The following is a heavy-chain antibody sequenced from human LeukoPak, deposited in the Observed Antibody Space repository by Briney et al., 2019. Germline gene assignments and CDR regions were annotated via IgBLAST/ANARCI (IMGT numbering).Heavy chain of an antibody. CDR2: VYRDAP. V-gene: IGHV3-74*01. CDR1: GFTFSSYA. J-gene: IGHJ4*02. D-gene: IGHD5-12*01. Sequence: GGSLRLSCAASGFTFSSYAMSWVRQAPGKGLVWVSRVYRDAPNYADSVKGRFTISRDNAQNTLYLQMNSLRAEDTAVYYCVRGNTGYGNFDQWGQGTLVTVSS. CDR3: VRGNTGYGNFDQ.